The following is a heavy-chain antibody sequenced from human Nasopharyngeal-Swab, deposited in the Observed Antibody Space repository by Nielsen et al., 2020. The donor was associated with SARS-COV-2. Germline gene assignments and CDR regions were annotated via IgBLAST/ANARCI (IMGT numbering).Heavy chain of an antibody. CDR1: GFTFSNYE. D-gene: IGHD5-18*01. J-gene: IGHJ4*02. CDR3: ARTTYSYGRFDY. Sequence: GESLKISCAASGFTFSNYEMNWVRQAPGKGLEWLSYISGTAGTISYADSVKGRFTISTDSAENSLYLQMNSLRAEDTALYYCARTTYSYGRFDYWGQGTLVTVSS. V-gene: IGHV3-48*03. CDR2: ISGTAGTI.